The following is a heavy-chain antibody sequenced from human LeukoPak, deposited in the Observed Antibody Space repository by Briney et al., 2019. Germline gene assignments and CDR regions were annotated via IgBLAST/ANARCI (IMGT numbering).Heavy chain of an antibody. CDR3: ARESYYDSSGYLRYFDY. CDR1: GGTFSSCA. V-gene: IGHV1-69*05. D-gene: IGHD3-22*01. CDR2: IIPIFGTA. Sequence: SVKVSCKASGGTFSSCAISWVRQAPGQGLEWMGGIIPIFGTANYAQKFQGRVTITTDESTSTAYMELSSLRSEDTAVYYCARESYYDSSGYLRYFDYWGQGTLVTVSS. J-gene: IGHJ4*02.